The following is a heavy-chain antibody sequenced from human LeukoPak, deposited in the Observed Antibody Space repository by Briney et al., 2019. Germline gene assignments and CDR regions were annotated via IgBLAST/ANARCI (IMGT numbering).Heavy chain of an antibody. CDR1: GGSISSSSYY. D-gene: IGHD6-6*01. Sequence: SETLSLTCTVSGGSISSSSYYWGWSRQPPGKGLEWIGSIYYSGSTYYNPSLKSRVTISVDTSKNQFSLKLSSVTAADTAVYYCARDFEGSSLFYWFDPWSQGTLVTVSS. V-gene: IGHV4-39*07. CDR2: IYYSGST. CDR3: ARDFEGSSLFYWFDP. J-gene: IGHJ5*02.